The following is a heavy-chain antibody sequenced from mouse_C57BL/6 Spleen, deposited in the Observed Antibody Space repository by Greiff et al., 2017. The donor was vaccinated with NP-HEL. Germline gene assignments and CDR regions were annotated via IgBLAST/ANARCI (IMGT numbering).Heavy chain of an antibody. J-gene: IGHJ2*01. Sequence: EVKLMESGGGLVKPGGSLKLSCAASGFTFSSYAMSWVRQTPEKRLEWVATISDGGSYTYYPDNVKGRFTISRDNAKNNLYLQMSHLKSEDTAMYYCARDREDVDYFDYWGQGTTLTVSS. D-gene: IGHD3-1*01. V-gene: IGHV5-4*01. CDR1: GFTFSSYA. CDR3: ARDREDVDYFDY. CDR2: ISDGGSYT.